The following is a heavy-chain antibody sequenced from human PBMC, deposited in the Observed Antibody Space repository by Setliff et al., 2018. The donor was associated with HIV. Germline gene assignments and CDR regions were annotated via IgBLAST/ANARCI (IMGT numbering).Heavy chain of an antibody. CDR1: GGSISEYY. Sequence: SETLSLTCTVSGGSISEYYWSWIRQPPGKGLEWIGYIDCSGSTNYNASLKSRLTMSIDTSKSQFSLKLSSVTAADTAVYYCARHDGGGWYVRVLATSFDYWGQGTLVTVSS. V-gene: IGHV4-59*08. CDR3: ARHDGGGWYVRVLATSFDY. J-gene: IGHJ4*02. D-gene: IGHD6-19*01. CDR2: IDCSGST.